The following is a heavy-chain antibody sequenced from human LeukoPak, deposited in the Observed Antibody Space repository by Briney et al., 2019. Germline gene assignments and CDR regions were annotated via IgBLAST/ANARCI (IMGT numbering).Heavy chain of an antibody. D-gene: IGHD5-18*01. J-gene: IGHJ4*02. CDR3: ARRRDTAMDY. CDR2: IYPADSDT. Sequence: KGGESLKISCQGSVYTFTNHWIAWVRQMPGKGLEWMGIIYPADSDTKYSPSFQGHVTISADKSINTAYLQWSSLKATDTAIYYCARRRDTAMDYWGQGTLVTVSS. V-gene: IGHV5-51*01. CDR1: VYTFTNHW.